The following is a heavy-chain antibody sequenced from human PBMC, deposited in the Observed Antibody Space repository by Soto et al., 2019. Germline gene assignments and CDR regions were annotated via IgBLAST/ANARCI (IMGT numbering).Heavy chain of an antibody. CDR1: GGSISRTTDY. J-gene: IGHJ4*02. CDR2: IYYSGST. CDR3: ARRVTRPERFDY. D-gene: IGHD4-4*01. Sequence: SETLSLTCIVSGGSISRTTDYWGWIRQPPGKGLEWIGNIYYSGSTFYNPSLQSRVTISVDTSKNQFSLKLTSATAADTALYYCARRVTRPERFDYWGQGALVTAPQ. V-gene: IGHV4-39*01.